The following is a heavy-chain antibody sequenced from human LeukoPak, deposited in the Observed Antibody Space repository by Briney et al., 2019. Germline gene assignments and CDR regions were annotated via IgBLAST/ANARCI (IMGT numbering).Heavy chain of an antibody. D-gene: IGHD2-2*01. Sequence: AASVKVSCKASGYTFTGYYMHWVRQAPGQGLEWMGWINPNSGGTNYAQKFQGRVTMTRDTSISTAYMELSRLRSDDTAVYYCARAGSSSSSSYYYYYMDVWGKGTTVTVSS. CDR1: GYTFTGYY. CDR3: ARAGSSSSSSYYYYYMDV. V-gene: IGHV1-2*02. CDR2: INPNSGGT. J-gene: IGHJ6*03.